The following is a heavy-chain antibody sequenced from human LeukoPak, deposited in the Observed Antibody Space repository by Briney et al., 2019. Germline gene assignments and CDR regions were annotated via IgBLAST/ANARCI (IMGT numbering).Heavy chain of an antibody. CDR2: ISGSGDST. Sequence: GGSLRLSCAASGFTFSSYAMSWVRQAPGKGLDWVSIISGSGDSTDYADSVKGRFTISRDNAKNSLYLQMNSLRAEDTAVYYCARVKGATPGYWGQGTLVTVSS. V-gene: IGHV3-23*01. D-gene: IGHD1-26*01. J-gene: IGHJ4*02. CDR1: GFTFSSYA. CDR3: ARVKGATPGY.